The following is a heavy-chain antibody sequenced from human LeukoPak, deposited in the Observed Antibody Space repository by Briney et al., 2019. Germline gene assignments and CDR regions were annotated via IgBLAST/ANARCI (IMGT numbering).Heavy chain of an antibody. CDR1: GVSISNHY. Sequence: SETLPLTCTVSGVSISNHYSSWIRQPPGKGLQWIGYIYYTGNTNYNPSLKSRVTISEDTSKNQFSLKLSSVTAADTAVYYCARMGEDTYYGMDVWGQGTTVTVSS. CDR2: IYYTGNT. D-gene: IGHD3-16*01. CDR3: ARMGEDTYYGMDV. J-gene: IGHJ6*02. V-gene: IGHV4-59*11.